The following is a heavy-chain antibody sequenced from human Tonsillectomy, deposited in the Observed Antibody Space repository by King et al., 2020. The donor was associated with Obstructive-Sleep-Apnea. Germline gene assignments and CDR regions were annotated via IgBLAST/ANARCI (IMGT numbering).Heavy chain of an antibody. J-gene: IGHJ2*01. Sequence: VQLVQSGGGLVQPGGSLRLSCAASGCTFSIHAMSWVRQAPGKGLEWVTAITGSGGSTYYADSVEGRFTISRDNSKNTLYVQMNSLRADDTAVYYCARDKVYYDSSGPSRYFDLWGRGTLVTVSS. CDR1: GCTFSIHA. V-gene: IGHV3-23*04. CDR3: ARDKVYYDSSGPSRYFDL. CDR2: ITGSGGST. D-gene: IGHD3-22*01.